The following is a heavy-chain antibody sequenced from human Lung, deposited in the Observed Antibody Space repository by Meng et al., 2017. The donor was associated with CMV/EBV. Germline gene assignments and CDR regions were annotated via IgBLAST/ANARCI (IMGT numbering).Heavy chain of an antibody. CDR2: INHSGSS. J-gene: IGHJ6*02. V-gene: IGHV4-34*01. Sequence: SXTLSLXCAVYGGSFSGYYWSWIRQPPGKGLEWIGEINHSGSSNYNPSLKSRVNISVDTSKNQFSLKLSSVTAADTAVYYCARSYSYGWGPYYYYHGLDVWXQGTTVTVSS. CDR3: ARSYSYGWGPYYYYHGLDV. CDR1: GGSFSGYY. D-gene: IGHD5-18*01.